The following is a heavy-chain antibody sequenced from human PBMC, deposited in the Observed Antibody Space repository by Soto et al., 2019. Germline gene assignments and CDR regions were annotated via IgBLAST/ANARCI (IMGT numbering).Heavy chain of an antibody. J-gene: IGHJ3*01. D-gene: IGHD6-19*01. CDR2: ISGSGGTT. V-gene: IGHV3-23*01. CDR3: ATGWYWGAFDV. Sequence: EVQLLESGGGLVQPGGSLRLSCAASGFTFNNSDMKWVRQAPGKGLEWVSGISGSGGTTYYADSVKRRVTISRDNSKNTVFLQMNSLTTEDTAVYYCATGWYWGAFDVWGQGAMVTVSS. CDR1: GFTFNNSD.